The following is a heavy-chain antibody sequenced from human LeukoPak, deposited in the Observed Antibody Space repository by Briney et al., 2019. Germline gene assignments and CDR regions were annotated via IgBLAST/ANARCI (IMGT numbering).Heavy chain of an antibody. Sequence: GGSLSLSCAASGFTFTTYGLHWVRQARGKGLEWVAAIASNGGSEYYADSVKGRFTISRDNSKNTLFLQMNSLRPDDTAVYYCAKSIQWVALIDYWGQGTLVTVSS. CDR1: GFTFTTYG. J-gene: IGHJ4*02. D-gene: IGHD6-19*01. CDR2: IASNGGSE. V-gene: IGHV3-30*18. CDR3: AKSIQWVALIDY.